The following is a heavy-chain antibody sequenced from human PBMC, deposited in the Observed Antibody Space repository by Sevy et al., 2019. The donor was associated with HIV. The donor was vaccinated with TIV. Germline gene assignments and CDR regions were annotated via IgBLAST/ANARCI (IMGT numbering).Heavy chain of an antibody. Sequence: GGSLRLSCAASGFTFSSYAMSWVRQAPGKGLEWVSAISGSGGSTYYADTVKGRFTISRDNSKNTLYLQMNSLRAEDTAVYYCAKKGYDSSGYYDYWGQGTLVTVSS. CDR1: GFTFSSYA. CDR2: ISGSGGST. J-gene: IGHJ4*02. CDR3: AKKGYDSSGYYDY. D-gene: IGHD3-22*01. V-gene: IGHV3-23*01.